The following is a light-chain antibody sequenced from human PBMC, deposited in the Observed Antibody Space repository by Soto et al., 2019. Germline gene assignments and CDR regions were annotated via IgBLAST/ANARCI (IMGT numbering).Light chain of an antibody. CDR2: GAS. J-gene: IGKJ2*01. Sequence: EIVMTQSPASLSVSPGERATLSCRASQSIGGNLAWYQQKPGQGPRLLIYGASTRATGIPARFSGGGSGTEFTLTISSLQSEDFAVYYCQQYYNWPQTFGQGTKLEIK. CDR3: QQYYNWPQT. CDR1: QSIGGN. V-gene: IGKV3-15*01.